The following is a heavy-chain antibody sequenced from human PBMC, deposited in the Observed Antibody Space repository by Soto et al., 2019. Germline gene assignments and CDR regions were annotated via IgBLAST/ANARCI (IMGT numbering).Heavy chain of an antibody. D-gene: IGHD2-15*01. CDR1: GGTFSSYA. CDR3: ARVDVVVVAATLPYYHYGRDV. J-gene: IGHJ6*02. V-gene: IGHV1-69*13. CDR2: IIPIFGTA. Sequence: GASVKVSCKASGGTFSSYAISWVRQAPGQGLEWMGGIIPIFGTANYAQKFQGRVTITADESTSTAYMELSSLRSEDTAVYYCARVDVVVVAATLPYYHYGRDVWGQGTTVTVSS.